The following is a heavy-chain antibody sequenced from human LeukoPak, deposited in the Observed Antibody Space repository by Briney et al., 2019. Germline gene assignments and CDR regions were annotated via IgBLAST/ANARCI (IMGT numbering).Heavy chain of an antibody. CDR3: VALAWTVGDDYMDV. Sequence: GGSLRLSCAASGFTFSVSAMHWVRQASGKGLEWVGRIRSKANSYATAYAASVKGRFTIPRDDSKNTAFLQMNSLKSEDTAVYYCVALAWTVGDDYMDVWGKGTTVTVSS. D-gene: IGHD1-1*01. CDR2: IRSKANSYAT. CDR1: GFTFSVSA. J-gene: IGHJ6*03. V-gene: IGHV3-73*01.